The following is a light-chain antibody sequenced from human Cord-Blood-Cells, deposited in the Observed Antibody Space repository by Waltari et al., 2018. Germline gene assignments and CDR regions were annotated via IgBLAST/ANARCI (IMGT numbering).Light chain of an antibody. J-gene: IGLJ1*01. CDR2: DVS. V-gene: IGLV2-14*01. CDR1: SRDVGGYNY. CDR3: SSYTSSSTLV. Sequence: QSALTQPASVSGSPGQSITISCTGTSRDVGGYNYVSGYQQHPGKAPKLMIYDVSNRPSGVSNRFSGSKSGNTASLTISWLQAEDEADYYCSSYTSSSTLVFGTGTKVTVL.